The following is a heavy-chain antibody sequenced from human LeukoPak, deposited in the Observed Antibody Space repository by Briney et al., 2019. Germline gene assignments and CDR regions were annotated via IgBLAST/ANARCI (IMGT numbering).Heavy chain of an antibody. J-gene: IGHJ4*02. CDR3: ARQRGSGWYHPQLF. V-gene: IGHV4-61*02. CDR1: GGSISSGSYY. D-gene: IGHD6-19*01. CDR2: IYTSGST. Sequence: SQTLSLTCTVSGGSISSGSYYWSWIRQPAGKGLEWIGRIYTSGSTNYNPSLKSRVTISVDTSKNQFSLKLSSVTAADTAVYYCARQRGSGWYHPQLFWGQGILVTVSS.